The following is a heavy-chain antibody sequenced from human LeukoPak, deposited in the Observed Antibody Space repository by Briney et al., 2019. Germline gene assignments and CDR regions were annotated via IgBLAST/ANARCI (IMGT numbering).Heavy chain of an antibody. J-gene: IGHJ4*02. D-gene: IGHD2-15*01. V-gene: IGHV3-30-3*01. CDR3: AGVPCSGGSCYGEGFDY. Sequence: GRSLRLSCAASGFTFSSYAMHWVRQAPGKGLEWVAFISYDGGNKYYADSVKGRFTISRDNSKNTLYLRMNSLRAEDTAVYYCAGVPCSGGSCYGEGFDYWGQGTLVTVSS. CDR2: ISYDGGNK. CDR1: GFTFSSYA.